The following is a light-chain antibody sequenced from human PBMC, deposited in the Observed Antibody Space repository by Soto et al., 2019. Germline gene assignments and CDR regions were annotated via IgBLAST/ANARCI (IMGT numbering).Light chain of an antibody. Sequence: EIVLTQSPATLSLSPGERATLSCRASQSVSSYLAWYQQKPGPAPRLLIYDASNRATGITARFSGSGSGTDFTLTSSSLEPEDFAVYCCQQRSNSPYTFGQGTKLEIK. V-gene: IGKV3-11*01. CDR2: DAS. CDR1: QSVSSY. CDR3: QQRSNSPYT. J-gene: IGKJ2*01.